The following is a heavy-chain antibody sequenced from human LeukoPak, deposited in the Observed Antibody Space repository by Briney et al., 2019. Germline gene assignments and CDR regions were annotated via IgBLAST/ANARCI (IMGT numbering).Heavy chain of an antibody. CDR3: ARDRGSSWSRDWYFDL. D-gene: IGHD6-13*01. CDR2: IYTSGST. CDR1: GGSISSGSYY. Sequence: SQTLSLTCTVSGGSISSGSYYWSWIRQPAGKGLEWIGRIYTSGSTNYNPSLKSRVTISVDTSKNQFHLQLSSVPAADTAVYYCARDRGSSWSRDWYFDLWGRGTLVTVSS. V-gene: IGHV4-61*02. J-gene: IGHJ2*01.